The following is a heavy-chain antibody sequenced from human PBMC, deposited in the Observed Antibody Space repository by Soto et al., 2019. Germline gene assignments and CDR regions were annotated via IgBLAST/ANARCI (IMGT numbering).Heavy chain of an antibody. CDR1: GASITGYNW. CDR2: IYHSGGT. D-gene: IGHD2-2*01. J-gene: IGHJ5*02. V-gene: IGHV4-4*02. CDR3: VRGIVVPARRFDP. Sequence: QVQLQESGPGLVKPSGTLSLTCAVSGASITGYNWWTWVRQPPGEGLEWIGEIYHSGGTSYNPSLKSRVTMSVYKANNHFSLNLRSVTAADTAVYYCVRGIVVPARRFDPWGQGIPVTVSS.